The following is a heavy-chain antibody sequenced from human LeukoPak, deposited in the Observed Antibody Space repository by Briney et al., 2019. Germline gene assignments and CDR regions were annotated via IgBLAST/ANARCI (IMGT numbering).Heavy chain of an antibody. CDR2: ITVNGGGI. CDR1: GFTINIYA. CDR3: AEDPNGDYVGAFDG. V-gene: IGHV3-23*01. D-gene: IGHD4-17*01. Sequence: PGGSLRLSCAPSGFTINIYAMTWVRQAPGKGLEWVSSITVNGGGISYADSVKGRFTISRDNSKNTLYLQMSSLRAEDTAVYYCAEDPNGDYVGAFDGWDRGTRVTVSS. J-gene: IGHJ3*01.